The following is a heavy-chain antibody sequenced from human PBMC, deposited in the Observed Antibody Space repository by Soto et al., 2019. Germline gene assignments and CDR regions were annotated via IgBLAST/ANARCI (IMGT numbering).Heavy chain of an antibody. Sequence: LRLSCAASGFTFSSYGMHWVRQAPGKGLEWVAVIWYDGSNKYYADSVKGRFTISRDNSKNTLYLQMNSLRAEDTAVYYCAKEEIGVRGVIPYYYYGMDVWGQGTTVTVSS. CDR3: AKEEIGVRGVIPYYYYGMDV. CDR1: GFTFSSYG. V-gene: IGHV3-33*06. CDR2: IWYDGSNK. D-gene: IGHD3-10*01. J-gene: IGHJ6*02.